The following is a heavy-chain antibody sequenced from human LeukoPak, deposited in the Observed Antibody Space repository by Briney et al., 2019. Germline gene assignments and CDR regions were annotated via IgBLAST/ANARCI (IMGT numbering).Heavy chain of an antibody. V-gene: IGHV3-21*01. J-gene: IGHJ3*02. CDR2: ISSSSSYI. CDR1: GFTFSSYS. D-gene: IGHD2-2*02. Sequence: SGGSLRLSCAASGFTFSSYSMNWVRQAPGKGLEWVSSISSSSSYIYYADSVKGRFTISRDNAKNSLYLQMNSLRAEDTAVYYCARVGCSSTSCYIEMGAFDIWGQGTMVTVSS. CDR3: ARVGCSSTSCYIEMGAFDI.